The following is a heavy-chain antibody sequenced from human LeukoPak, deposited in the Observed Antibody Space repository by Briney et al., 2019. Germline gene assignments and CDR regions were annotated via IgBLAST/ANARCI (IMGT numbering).Heavy chain of an antibody. CDR3: ATSAKTGMTESVIYYYYGMDV. CDR2: FDPEDGET. Sequence: ASVKVSCKVSGYTLTELSMHWVRQAPGKGLEWMGGFDPEDGETIYAQKFQGRVTMTEDTSTDTAYMELSSLRSEDTAVYYCATSAKTGMTESVIYYYYGMDVWGQGTTVTVSS. CDR1: GYTLTELS. V-gene: IGHV1-24*01. J-gene: IGHJ6*02. D-gene: IGHD1-1*01.